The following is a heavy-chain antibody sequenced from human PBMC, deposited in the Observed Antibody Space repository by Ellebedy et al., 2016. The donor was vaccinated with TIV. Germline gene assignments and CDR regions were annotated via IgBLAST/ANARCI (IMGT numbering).Heavy chain of an antibody. D-gene: IGHD3-3*01. CDR3: ARAEYYDFWSGLVA. CDR1: GGSISSYY. CDR2: IYYSGST. Sequence: SETLSLTXTVSGGSISSYYWSWIRQPPGKGLEWIGYIYYSGSTNYNPSLKSRVTISVDTSKNQFSLKLSSVTAADTAVYYCARAEYYDFWSGLVAWGQGTLVTVSS. J-gene: IGHJ5*02. V-gene: IGHV4-59*12.